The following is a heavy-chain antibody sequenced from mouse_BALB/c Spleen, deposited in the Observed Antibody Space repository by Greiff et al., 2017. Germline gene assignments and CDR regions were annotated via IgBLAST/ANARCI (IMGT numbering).Heavy chain of an antibody. V-gene: IGHV3-6*02. Sequence: VQLKESGPGLVKPSQSLSLTCSVTGYSITSGYYWNWIRQFPGNKLEWMGYISYDGSNNYNPSLKNRISITRDTSKNQFFLKLNSVTTEDTATYYCARVTYGNYFDYWGQGTTLTVSS. D-gene: IGHD2-10*02. CDR3: ARVTYGNYFDY. CDR2: ISYDGSN. CDR1: GYSITSGYY. J-gene: IGHJ2*01.